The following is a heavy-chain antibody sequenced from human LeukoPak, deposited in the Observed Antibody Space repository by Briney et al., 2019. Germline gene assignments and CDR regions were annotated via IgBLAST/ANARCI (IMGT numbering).Heavy chain of an antibody. Sequence: PSETLSLTCTVSGYSLSNGYYWGWIRPPPGKGLEWIGSIYHSGSVYYNPSLKSRVTISVDTSKNQLSLKLSSVTATDTAVYYCARESTNLRSFDYWGQGTLVTVSS. CDR1: GYSLSNGYY. CDR2: IYHSGSV. V-gene: IGHV4-38-2*02. J-gene: IGHJ4*02. CDR3: ARESTNLRSFDY. D-gene: IGHD2-2*01.